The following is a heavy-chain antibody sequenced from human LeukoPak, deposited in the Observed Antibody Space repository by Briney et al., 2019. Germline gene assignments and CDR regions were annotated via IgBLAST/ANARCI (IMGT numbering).Heavy chain of an antibody. CDR1: AGSISNHY. Sequence: SETLSLTCTVAAGSISNHYWSWMRQSPGKGLEWIAYIFYTGSYNYNPSLKSRVYISVDTSKNQFSLNLTSVTAADTAVYYCARGRSSLDLWGQGTLVTDSS. J-gene: IGHJ5*02. CDR3: ARGRSSLDL. CDR2: IFYTGSY. V-gene: IGHV4-59*11. D-gene: IGHD6-19*01.